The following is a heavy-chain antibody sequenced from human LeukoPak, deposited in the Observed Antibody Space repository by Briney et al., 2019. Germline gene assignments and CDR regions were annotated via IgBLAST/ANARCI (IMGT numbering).Heavy chain of an antibody. CDR3: ARWDHTDVRFDF. CDR2: TCYKSKWYN. D-gene: IGHD3-10*02. V-gene: IGHV6-1*01. J-gene: IGHJ4*02. CDR1: GDSISSNSAA. Sequence: SQTLSLTCAISGDSISSNSAAWNWIRQSPSRGLEWLGRTCYKSKWYNDYAVSVKGRITINPDTSKNQFSLQLTSVTPDDTDVYYCARWDHTDVRFDFWGQGALVTVSS.